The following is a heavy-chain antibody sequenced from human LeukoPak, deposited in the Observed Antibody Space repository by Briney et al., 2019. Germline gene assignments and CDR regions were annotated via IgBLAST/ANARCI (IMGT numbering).Heavy chain of an antibody. J-gene: IGHJ6*02. CDR2: INHSGST. CDR1: GGSFSGYY. Sequence: SETLSLTCAVYGGSFSGYYWSWIRQPPGKGLEWIGEINHSGSTNYNPSLKSRVTISVDTSKNQFSLKLSSVTAADTAVYYCARGMVREVSLMDVWGQGTTVTVSS. V-gene: IGHV4-34*01. CDR3: ARGMVREVSLMDV. D-gene: IGHD3-10*01.